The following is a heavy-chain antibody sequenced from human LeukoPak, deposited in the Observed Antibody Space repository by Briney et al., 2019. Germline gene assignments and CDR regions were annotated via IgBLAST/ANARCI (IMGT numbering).Heavy chain of an antibody. D-gene: IGHD2-15*01. V-gene: IGHV1-18*01. Sequence: WASVKVSCKASGYTFTSYGISWVRQAPGQGLEWMGWISAYNGNTNYAQKLQGRVTITTDTSTSTAYMELRSLRSDDTAVYYCARDSAYCSGGSCYSGVTDYWGQGTLVTVSS. CDR2: ISAYNGNT. J-gene: IGHJ4*02. CDR1: GYTFTSYG. CDR3: ARDSAYCSGGSCYSGVTDY.